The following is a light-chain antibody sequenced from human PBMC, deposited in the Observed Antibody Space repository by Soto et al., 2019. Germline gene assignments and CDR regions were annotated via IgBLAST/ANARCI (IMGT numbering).Light chain of an antibody. CDR3: QQSYSNPYT. J-gene: IGKJ2*01. CDR2: AAS. CDR1: QSISSY. Sequence: DIQMTQSPSSLSASVGDRVTITCRASQSISSYLNWFQLKPGKAPKLLIYAASTLQSGVPSRFSGSRSGTDFTLTISSMQPEDFATYYCQQSYSNPYTFGQGTKLEIK. V-gene: IGKV1-39*01.